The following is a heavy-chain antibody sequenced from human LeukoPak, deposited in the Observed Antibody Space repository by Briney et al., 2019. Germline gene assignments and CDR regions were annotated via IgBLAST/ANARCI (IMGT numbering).Heavy chain of an antibody. CDR3: ARGGGLDV. CDR1: GFTFSSYW. Sequence: GGSLRLSCAASGFTFSSYWMNWARQAPGKGLEWVASINHNGNVNYYVDSVKGRCTISRDNAKNSLYLQMSKLRAEDTAVYFGARGGGLDVWGQGATVTVSS. V-gene: IGHV3-7*03. CDR2: INHNGNVN. D-gene: IGHD3-16*01. J-gene: IGHJ6*02.